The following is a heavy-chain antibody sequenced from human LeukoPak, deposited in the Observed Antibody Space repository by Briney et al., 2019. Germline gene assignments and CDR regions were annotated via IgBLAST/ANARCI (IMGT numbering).Heavy chain of an antibody. CDR3: ARGPSLVHNGGSTNFDY. D-gene: IGHD6-6*01. CDR2: SYTSGST. CDR1: GGSISSGSCD. Sequence: PSQTLSLTCTVSGGSISSGSCDWGWIRQPGGKGLEWIGRSYTSGSTNYHPSLKSRVTISVDTSKNQFSLKLSSVTAADTAVYYCARGPSLVHNGGSTNFDYWGQGTLVTVSS. V-gene: IGHV4-61*02. J-gene: IGHJ4*02.